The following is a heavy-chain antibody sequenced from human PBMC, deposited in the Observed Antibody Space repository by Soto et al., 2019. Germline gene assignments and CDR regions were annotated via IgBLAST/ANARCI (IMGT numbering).Heavy chain of an antibody. J-gene: IGHJ3*02. V-gene: IGHV3-30-3*01. CDR1: GFTFSSYA. D-gene: IGHD3-9*01. CDR3: ARQYDILTGYYTSDAFDI. CDR2: ISYDGSNK. Sequence: GGSLRLSCAASGFTFSSYAMHWVRQAPGKGLEWVAVISYDGSNKYYADSVKGRFTISRDNSKNTLYLQMNSLRAEDTAVYYCARQYDILTGYYTSDAFDIWGQGTMVTVSS.